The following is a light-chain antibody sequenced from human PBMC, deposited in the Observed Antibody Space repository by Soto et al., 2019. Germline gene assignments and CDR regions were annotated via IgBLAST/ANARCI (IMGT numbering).Light chain of an antibody. CDR3: QKYNNWPYN. J-gene: IGKJ2*01. CDR1: QSVSSN. V-gene: IGKV3-15*01. Sequence: EIGMTQSPATLSVSPVERATLSCRARQSVSSNLAWYQQKPGQAPRLLIYVASTMATGIPARFSGSRSGTALTLNISILQSKEFAVSYCQKYNNWPYNFGQATQLQIK. CDR2: VAS.